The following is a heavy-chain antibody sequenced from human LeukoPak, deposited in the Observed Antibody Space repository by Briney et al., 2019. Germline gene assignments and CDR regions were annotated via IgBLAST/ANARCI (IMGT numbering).Heavy chain of an antibody. CDR1: GGSISSSSYY. CDR3: AAIAVAGIHAFDI. CDR2: IYYSGST. V-gene: IGHV4-39*07. Sequence: SETLSLTCTVSGGSISSSSYYWGWTRQPPGKGLEWIGSIYYSGSTYYNPSLKSRVTISVDTSKNQFSLKLSSVTAADTAVYYCAAIAVAGIHAFDIWGQGTMVTVSS. J-gene: IGHJ3*02. D-gene: IGHD6-19*01.